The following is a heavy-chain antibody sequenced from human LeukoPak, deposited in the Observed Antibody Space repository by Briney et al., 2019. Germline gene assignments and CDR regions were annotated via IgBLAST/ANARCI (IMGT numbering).Heavy chain of an antibody. V-gene: IGHV3-30*18. J-gene: IGHJ5*02. Sequence: PGGSLRLSCAPSGFTFSRHGMHWVRQAPGKGLEWVAIISNDGSRKYYAHSVEGRFTISRDNSKNTLYLQMNSLRAEDTAVYYCAKDFNGRIGSGWFDPWGQGTLVTVSS. CDR2: ISNDGSRK. D-gene: IGHD3-10*01. CDR1: GFTFSRHG. CDR3: AKDFNGRIGSGWFDP.